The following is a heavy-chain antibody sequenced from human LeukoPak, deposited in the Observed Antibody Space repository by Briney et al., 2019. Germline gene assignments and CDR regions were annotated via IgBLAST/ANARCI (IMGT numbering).Heavy chain of an antibody. D-gene: IGHD2-15*01. V-gene: IGHV4-4*07. CDR1: GDSLSYYY. Sequence: PSETLSLTCTVSGDSLSYYYWSRIRQPAGKGLDWIGRIYSSGTTDYNSSLQSRVTMSLDTSKNQFSLKLRSVTAADTAVYYCARDPSACSGGSCYSGYWGQGTLVTVSS. CDR2: IYSSGTT. J-gene: IGHJ4*02. CDR3: ARDPSACSGGSCYSGY.